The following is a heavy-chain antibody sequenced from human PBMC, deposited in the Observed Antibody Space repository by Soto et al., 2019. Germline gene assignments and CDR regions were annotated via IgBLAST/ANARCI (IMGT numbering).Heavy chain of an antibody. CDR1: GYTFTSYG. J-gene: IGHJ4*02. Sequence: ASVKVSCKASGYTFTSYGISWVRQAPGQGLEWMGWISAYNGNTTYAQKFQGRVTMTRDTSTSTVYMELSSLRSEDTAVYYCARSDFDWLSKARYYFDYWGQGTLVTVSS. D-gene: IGHD3-9*01. CDR3: ARSDFDWLSKARYYFDY. CDR2: ISAYNGNT. V-gene: IGHV1-18*01.